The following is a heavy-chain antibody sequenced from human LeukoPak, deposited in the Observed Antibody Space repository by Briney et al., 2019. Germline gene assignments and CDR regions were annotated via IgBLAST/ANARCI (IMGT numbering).Heavy chain of an antibody. CDR1: GFTFSSYA. V-gene: IGHV3-23*01. D-gene: IGHD3-9*01. Sequence: GGSLRLSCAASGFTFSSYAMSWVRQAPGKGLEWVSAISGSGGSTYYADSVKGRFTISRDNSKNTLYLQMNSLRAEDTAVYYCATGVALDILTGYGDRFDYWGQGTLVTVSS. CDR2: ISGSGGST. CDR3: ATGVALDILTGYGDRFDY. J-gene: IGHJ4*02.